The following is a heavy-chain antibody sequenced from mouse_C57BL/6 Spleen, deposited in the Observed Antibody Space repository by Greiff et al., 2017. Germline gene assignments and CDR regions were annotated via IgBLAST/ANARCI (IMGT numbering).Heavy chain of an antibody. CDR1: GYTFTSYW. CDR3: ARAPIYYDYDAPSWFAY. CDR2: IYPGSGST. D-gene: IGHD2-4*01. V-gene: IGHV1-55*01. J-gene: IGHJ3*01. Sequence: VKLQESGAELVKPGASVKMSSKASGYTFTSYWITWVKQRPGQGLEWIGDIYPGSGSTNYNEKFKSKATLTVDTSSSTAYMQLSSLTSEDSAVYYCARAPIYYDYDAPSWFAYWGQGTLVTVSA.